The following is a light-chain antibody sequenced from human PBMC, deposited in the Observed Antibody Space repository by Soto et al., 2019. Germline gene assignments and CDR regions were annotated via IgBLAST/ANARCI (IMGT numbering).Light chain of an antibody. CDR1: QSVSSN. V-gene: IGKV3-15*01. J-gene: IGKJ1*01. CDR2: GAF. Sequence: EILMTQSPVTLSVPPGEGATLSCRASQSVSSNLAWYQQKPGQAPSLLIYGAFTRATGIPARFSGTGSGTEFTLTISSLQSEDFALYYCQQYNDWPLTFGQGTKVDI. CDR3: QQYNDWPLT.